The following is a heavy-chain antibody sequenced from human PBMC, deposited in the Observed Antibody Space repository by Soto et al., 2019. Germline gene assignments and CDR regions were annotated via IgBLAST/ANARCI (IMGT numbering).Heavy chain of an antibody. CDR1: GFTFSSYA. CDR2: ISYDGGNK. Sequence: GGSLRLSCAASGFTFSSYAMHWVRQAPGKGLEWVTAISYDGGNKYYPDSLKGRFTISRDNSKTTLYLQMNSLRAEDTGVYYCAKDLVALVTPYYAMDVWGQGTTVTVSS. CDR3: AKDLVALVTPYYAMDV. J-gene: IGHJ6*02. D-gene: IGHD5-18*01. V-gene: IGHV3-30*18.